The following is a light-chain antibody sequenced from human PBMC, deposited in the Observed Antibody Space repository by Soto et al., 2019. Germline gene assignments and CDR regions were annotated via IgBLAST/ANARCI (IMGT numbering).Light chain of an antibody. J-gene: IGKJ1*01. CDR2: GAS. Sequence: EIVLTQSPGTLSLSPRERATLSCRASQSVSSSYLAWYQQKPGQAPRLLVYGASSRATGIPDRISGSGSGTDFTLTISRLEPEDFAVYYCHQYGSSWTFGQGTKVEIK. CDR1: QSVSSSY. V-gene: IGKV3-20*01. CDR3: HQYGSSWT.